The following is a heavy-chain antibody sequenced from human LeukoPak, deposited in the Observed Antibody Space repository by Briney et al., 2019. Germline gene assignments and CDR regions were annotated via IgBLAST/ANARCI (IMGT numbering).Heavy chain of an antibody. V-gene: IGHV1-2*02. Sequence: SVKVSCKASGYTFTSYAMNWVRQAPGQGLEWMGWINPNIGGTHYAQKFRGRVAMTRDTSINTAYMELSSLTSDDTAVYYCAKADSHRGYSYATLAYYYMDVWGEGTTVTVSS. CDR1: GYTFTSYA. CDR2: INPNIGGT. J-gene: IGHJ6*03. CDR3: AKADSHRGYSYATLAYYYMDV. D-gene: IGHD5-18*01.